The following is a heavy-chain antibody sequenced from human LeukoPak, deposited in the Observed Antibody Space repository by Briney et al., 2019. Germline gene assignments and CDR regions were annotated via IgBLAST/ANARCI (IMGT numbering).Heavy chain of an antibody. CDR3: ARDKAPYNWNYGNVYYYYMDV. CDR1: GGTFSSYA. V-gene: IGHV1-69*05. J-gene: IGHJ6*03. Sequence: ASVKVSCKASGGTFSSYAISWVRQAPGQGLEWMGGIIPIFGTANYAQKFQGRVTITTDDSKSTAYMELSSLRSEDTAVYYCARDKAPYNWNYGNVYYYYMDVWGKGTTVTVSS. D-gene: IGHD1-7*01. CDR2: IIPIFGTA.